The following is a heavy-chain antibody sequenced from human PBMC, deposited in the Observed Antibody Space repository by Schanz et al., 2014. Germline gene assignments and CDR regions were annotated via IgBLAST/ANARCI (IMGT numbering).Heavy chain of an antibody. CDR1: GFTFSSYA. Sequence: EVQLVESGGGLVQPGGSLRLSCAASGFTFSSYAMHWVRQAPGRGLEWVSGILLRSGHRDYANSVKDRFIISRDRSSLYLQMNSLRAEDTAFYYCVKDLAPGGADVWGQGTTVTVSS. V-gene: IGHV3-9*01. CDR2: ILLRSGHR. J-gene: IGHJ6*02. CDR3: VKDLAPGGADV. D-gene: IGHD2-15*01.